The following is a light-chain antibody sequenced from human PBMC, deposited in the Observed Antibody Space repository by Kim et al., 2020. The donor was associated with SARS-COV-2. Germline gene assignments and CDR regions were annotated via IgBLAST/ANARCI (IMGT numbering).Light chain of an antibody. CDR3: QQYGSSPIS. CDR2: GAS. V-gene: IGKV3-20*01. CDR1: QSVSASY. Sequence: EIVLTQSPGTLPLSPGERATLSCRASQSVSASYLAWYQQKPGQAPRLLIYGASSRATGIPDRFSGSGSGTDFTLSISRLEPEDFAVYYCQQYGSSPISFGQGTRLEIK. J-gene: IGKJ5*01.